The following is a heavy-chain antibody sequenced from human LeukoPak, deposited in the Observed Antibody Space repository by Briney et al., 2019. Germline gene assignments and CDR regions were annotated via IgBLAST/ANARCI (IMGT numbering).Heavy chain of an antibody. V-gene: IGHV4-59*01. CDR3: ARDQNNRWLQTERLDAFDI. Sequence: SETLSLTCTVSGGSFSSYYWSWIRQPPGKGLEWIGYIYYSGSTNYNPSLKIRVTIAVDTSKNQFSLKLSSVTAADTAVYYCARDQNNRWLQTERLDAFDIWGQGTMVTVSS. D-gene: IGHD5-24*01. CDR2: IYYSGST. CDR1: GGSFSSYY. J-gene: IGHJ3*02.